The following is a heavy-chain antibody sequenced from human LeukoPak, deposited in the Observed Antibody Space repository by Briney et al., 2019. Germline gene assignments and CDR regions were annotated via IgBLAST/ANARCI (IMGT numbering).Heavy chain of an antibody. D-gene: IGHD1-26*01. V-gene: IGHV4-39*01. CDR1: GGSIRSSSYY. Sequence: SETLSLTCTVSGGSIRSSSYYWGWIRQPPGKGLEWIGSIYYSGSTYYNPSLKSRVTISVDTSKNQFSLKLSSVTAADTAVYYCARHVPIGGSYTVDYWGQGTLVTVSS. J-gene: IGHJ4*02. CDR3: ARHVPIGGSYTVDY. CDR2: IYYSGST.